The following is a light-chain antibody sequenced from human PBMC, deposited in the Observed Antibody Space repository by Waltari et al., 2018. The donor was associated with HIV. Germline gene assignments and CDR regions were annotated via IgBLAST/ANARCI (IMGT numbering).Light chain of an antibody. CDR1: SSNIGSNH. CDR2: VNS. CDR3: AAWDDSLRGPV. V-gene: IGLV1-47*01. Sequence: QSVLTQPPSASGTPGQRVTISCSGSSSNIGSNHVYWYQHLPGTAPKLLIYVNSQRPSGVPARCSGSKSGTSASLAISGLRSEDEGDYYCAAWDDSLRGPVFGGGSRLTVL. J-gene: IGLJ2*01.